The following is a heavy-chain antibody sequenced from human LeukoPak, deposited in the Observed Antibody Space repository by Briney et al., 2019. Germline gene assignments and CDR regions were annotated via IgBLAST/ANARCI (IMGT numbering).Heavy chain of an antibody. CDR3: AHWDDGSTSIDY. V-gene: IGHV4-38-2*01. CDR1: GYSIISGHY. CDR2: IYHSGST. D-gene: IGHD1-1*01. J-gene: IGHJ4*02. Sequence: WGALSLTCAVSGYSIISGHYWAWIRQPPGKGLEWVVAIYHSGSTYYKPSLKTRLTISMDTSKNQFSLRLTSVTAAGTAVYYCAHWDDGSTSIDYWGQGTLVTVPS.